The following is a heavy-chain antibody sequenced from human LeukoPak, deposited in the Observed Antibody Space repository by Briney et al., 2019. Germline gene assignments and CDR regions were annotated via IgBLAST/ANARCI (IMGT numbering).Heavy chain of an antibody. J-gene: IGHJ4*02. Sequence: GGSLRLSCAASGFTFSGYWMSWVRQAPGKGQEWVANIKPDGSDKYYVDSVKGRFTISRENAKNSLYLHMNSLRAEDTAVYYCARDRIQLWSHDYWGQGTLVTVSS. CDR3: ARDRIQLWSHDY. V-gene: IGHV3-7*04. CDR2: IKPDGSDK. CDR1: GFTFSGYW. D-gene: IGHD5-18*01.